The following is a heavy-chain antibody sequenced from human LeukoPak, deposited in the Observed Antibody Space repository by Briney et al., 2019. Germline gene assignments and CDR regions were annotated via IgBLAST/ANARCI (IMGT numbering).Heavy chain of an antibody. J-gene: IGHJ4*02. CDR2: IWYDGGHK. V-gene: IGHV3-33*01. CDR3: ARDRDYDSANFDY. Sequence: GGSLRLSCAASGFTFSSFGMHWVRQAPGKGLEWVSVIWYDGGHKYYADSVKGRFCISRDNSKNTLYLQMNSLRAEDTAAYYCARDRDYDSANFDYWGQGTLVTVSS. D-gene: IGHD3-22*01. CDR1: GFTFSSFG.